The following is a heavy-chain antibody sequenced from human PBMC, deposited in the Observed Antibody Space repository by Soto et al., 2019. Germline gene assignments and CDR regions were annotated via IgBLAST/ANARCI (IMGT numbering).Heavy chain of an antibody. D-gene: IGHD2-8*01. CDR2: IYESETT. J-gene: IGHJ3*01. CDR1: GDSVSSGGYY. CDR3: ARENFGVIIHDAFDL. Sequence: QVQLQESGPGLVMPSQTLSLTCTVSGDSVSSGGYYWNWIRQHPGRGLEWLGCIYESETTYYNPSSVRRLSTTLNAYNNQSPLRVTSMTPADTAVYYCARENFGVIIHDAFDLWGQGTMVTVSS. V-gene: IGHV4-31*03.